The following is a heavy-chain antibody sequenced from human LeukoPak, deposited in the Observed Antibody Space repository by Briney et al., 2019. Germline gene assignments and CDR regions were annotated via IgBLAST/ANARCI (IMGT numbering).Heavy chain of an antibody. D-gene: IGHD6-13*01. Sequence: GGSLRLSCAASGFSVSSNYMSWVRQAPGKGLEWVSVIYSGGSTYYADSVKGRFTISRDNSKNTLYLQMNSLRAEDTAVYYCATPHWGSSWYIYWGQGTLVTVSS. J-gene: IGHJ4*02. CDR3: ATPHWGSSWYIY. CDR2: IYSGGST. V-gene: IGHV3-53*01. CDR1: GFSVSSNY.